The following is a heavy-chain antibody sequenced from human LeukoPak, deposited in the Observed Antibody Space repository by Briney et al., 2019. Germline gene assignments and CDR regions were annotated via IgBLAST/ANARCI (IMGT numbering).Heavy chain of an antibody. J-gene: IGHJ6*03. CDR2: IIPIFGTA. V-gene: IGHV1-69*06. D-gene: IGHD6-25*01. CDR1: GGTFSSYA. Sequence: ASVKVSCKASGGTFSSYAISWVRQAPGQGLEWMGGIIPIFGTANYAQKFQGRVTITADKSTSTAYMELSSLRSEDTAVYYCAAVSWSGYGYYMDVWGKGTTVTVSS. CDR3: AAVSWSGYGYYMDV.